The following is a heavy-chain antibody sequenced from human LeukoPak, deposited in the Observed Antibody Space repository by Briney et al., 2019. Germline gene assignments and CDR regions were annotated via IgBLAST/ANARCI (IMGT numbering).Heavy chain of an antibody. CDR1: GFTVSSNY. V-gene: IGHV3-23*01. J-gene: IGHJ4*02. CDR2: ISGSGGST. Sequence: PGGSLRLSCAASGFTVSSNYMSWVRQAPGKGLEWVSAISGSGGSTYYADSVKGRFTISRDNSKNTLYLQMNSLRAEDTAVYYCAKFYDFWSGYYHPLGSLDYWGQGTLVTVSS. CDR3: AKFYDFWSGYYHPLGSLDY. D-gene: IGHD3-3*01.